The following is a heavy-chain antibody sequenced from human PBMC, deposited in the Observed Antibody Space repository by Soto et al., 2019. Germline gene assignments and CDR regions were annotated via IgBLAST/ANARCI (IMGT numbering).Heavy chain of an antibody. CDR2: IYYNAIT. V-gene: IGHV4-61*08. D-gene: IGHD6-13*01. CDR1: GDSVSSGAYY. CDR3: ARANIAAAGTIFDP. J-gene: IGHJ5*02. Sequence: QVKLQESGPGLVKPSETLSLTCTVSGDSVSSGAYYWSWVRQPPGKGLEWIGYIYYNAITNYNPSLNSRVTILVDTSKREISLPLNSVTAADTAVYYCARANIAAAGTIFDPWGQGVLVTVSA.